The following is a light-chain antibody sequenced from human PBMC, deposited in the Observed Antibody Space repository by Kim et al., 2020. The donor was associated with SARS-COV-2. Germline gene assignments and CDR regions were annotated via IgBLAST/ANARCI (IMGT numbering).Light chain of an antibody. J-gene: IGLJ1*01. CDR3: GADHGSGSNFVYV. Sequence: CALSSGYSNYKVDWYQQRPGKGPRFVMRVGTGGIVGSKGDGIPDRFSVLGSGLNRYLTIKNIQEEDESDYHCGADHGSGSNFVYVFGTGTKVTVL. V-gene: IGLV9-49*01. CDR2: VGTGGIVG. CDR1: SGYSNYK.